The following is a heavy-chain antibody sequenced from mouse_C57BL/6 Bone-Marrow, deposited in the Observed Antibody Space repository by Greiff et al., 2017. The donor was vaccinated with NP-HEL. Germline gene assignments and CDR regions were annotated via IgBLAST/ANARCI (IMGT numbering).Heavy chain of an antibody. V-gene: IGHV5-16*01. CDR3: ARGETVVGYFDV. J-gene: IGHJ1*03. CDR1: GFTFSDYY. Sequence: EVQVVESEGGLVQPGSSMKLSCTASGFTFSDYYMAWVRQVPEKGLEWVANINYDGSSTYYLDSLKSRFIISRDNAKNILYLQMSSLKSEDTATYYCARGETVVGYFDVWGTGTTVTVSS. CDR2: INYDGSST. D-gene: IGHD1-1*01.